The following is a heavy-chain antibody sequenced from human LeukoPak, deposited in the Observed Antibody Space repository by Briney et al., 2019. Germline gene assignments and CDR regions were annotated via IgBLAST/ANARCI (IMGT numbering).Heavy chain of an antibody. CDR2: ISGSGGST. CDR3: AKGTLDWLLFYYFDY. D-gene: IGHD3-9*01. Sequence: PGGSLRLSCTASGFTFSSHGMSWVRQAPGKALEPLSAISGSGGSTYYADSVKGRFTISRDNSKNTLYLQMNSLRAEDTAVYYCAKGTLDWLLFYYFDYWGQGTLVTVSS. CDR1: GFTFSSHG. V-gene: IGHV3-23*01. J-gene: IGHJ4*02.